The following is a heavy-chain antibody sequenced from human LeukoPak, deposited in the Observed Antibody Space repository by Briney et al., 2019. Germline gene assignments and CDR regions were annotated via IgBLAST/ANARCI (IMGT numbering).Heavy chain of an antibody. Sequence: GGSLRLSCGASGFIFRNYAMSWVRQAPGEGLEWVSGISDNGGGRYYADSVKGRFTISRDNSKNMLYLQMNSLRAEDTAVYYCAKEQPAGPYSYGSLIFYYYGMDVWGQGTTVTVSS. CDR2: ISDNGGGR. CDR3: AKEQPAGPYSYGSLIFYYYGMDV. D-gene: IGHD5-18*01. J-gene: IGHJ6*02. CDR1: GFIFRNYA. V-gene: IGHV3-23*01.